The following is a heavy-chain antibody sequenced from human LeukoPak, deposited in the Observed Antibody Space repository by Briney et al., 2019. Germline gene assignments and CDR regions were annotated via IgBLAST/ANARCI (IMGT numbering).Heavy chain of an antibody. CDR1: GFTFSSYW. CDR2: IASDGSST. CDR3: ARGRPHGNDY. J-gene: IGHJ4*02. V-gene: IGHV3-74*01. D-gene: IGHD4-23*01. Sequence: GGSLRLSCAASGFTFSSYWMNWVRQAPGKGLVWVSRIASDGSSTTYADSVKGRFSISRDNAKNTLCLQMNSLRVEDTAVYYCARGRPHGNDYWGQGTLVTVSS.